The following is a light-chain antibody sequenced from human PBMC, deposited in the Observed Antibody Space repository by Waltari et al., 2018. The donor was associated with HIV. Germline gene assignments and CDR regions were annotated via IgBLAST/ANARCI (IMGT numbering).Light chain of an antibody. CDR1: RSNNGYKY. J-gene: IGLJ2*01. V-gene: IGLV1-47*01. CDR3: AAGDDSLSGVV. Sequence: QSVLTPPPSASGTPGQRVPIPWSGSRSNNGYKYVYWSQQLPGTAPNPLIFRNNQRPSGVPNRFSGSKSATSAALPTSGLRADDEADYYCAAGDDSLSGVVIGGGTKLTVL. CDR2: RNN.